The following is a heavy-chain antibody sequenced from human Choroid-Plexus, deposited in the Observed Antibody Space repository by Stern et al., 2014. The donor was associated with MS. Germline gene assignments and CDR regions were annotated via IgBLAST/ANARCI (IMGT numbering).Heavy chain of an antibody. J-gene: IGHJ5*02. CDR3: AKDRQYLTYFFDH. Sequence: QLVESGGGVVPPGRPLRLSCVASGFTFGSCAMHWVRQAPGKGLEWVAGVSYDGSNKYYADSVKGRFTISRDNSQNTLYMQMSSLRPEDTAVYYCAKDRQYLTYFFDHWGQGSLVTVSS. CDR1: GFTFGSCA. CDR2: VSYDGSNK. V-gene: IGHV3-30*18. D-gene: IGHD2/OR15-2a*01.